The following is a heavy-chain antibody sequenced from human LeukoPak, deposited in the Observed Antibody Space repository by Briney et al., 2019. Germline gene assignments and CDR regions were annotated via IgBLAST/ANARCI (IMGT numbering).Heavy chain of an antibody. CDR3: ARDYGGNSQPNYYFDY. Sequence: GASVKVSCKASGYTFTSYYMHWVRQAPGQGLEWMGIINPSGGSTSYAQKFQGRVTKTRDTSTSTVYMELSSLRSEDTAVYYCARDYGGNSQPNYYFDYWGQGTLVTVSS. CDR2: INPSGGST. CDR1: GYTFTSYY. J-gene: IGHJ4*02. D-gene: IGHD4-23*01. V-gene: IGHV1-46*01.